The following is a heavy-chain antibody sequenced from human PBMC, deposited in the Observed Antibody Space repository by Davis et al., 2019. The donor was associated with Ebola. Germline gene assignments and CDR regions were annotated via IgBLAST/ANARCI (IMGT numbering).Heavy chain of an antibody. J-gene: IGHJ4*02. Sequence: ASVKVSCKASGYTFTDYNIHWMRQAPGQGLEWLGRVILKSGATNYAQKFQGRVTMTRDTSISTVYMELSSLRYDDTADYYCARGDKYGLEYWGQGTLVPVSS. CDR3: ARGDKYGLEY. CDR2: VILKSGAT. D-gene: IGHD3-10*01. V-gene: IGHV1-2*06. CDR1: GYTFTDYN.